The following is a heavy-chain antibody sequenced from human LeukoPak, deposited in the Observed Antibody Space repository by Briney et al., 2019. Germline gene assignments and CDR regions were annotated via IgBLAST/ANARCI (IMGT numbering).Heavy chain of an antibody. CDR2: ISGSGGST. J-gene: IGHJ4*02. V-gene: IGHV3-23*01. CDR1: GFTFSSYA. Sequence: GGSLRLSCAASGFTFSSYAMSWVRQAPGKGLEWDSAISGSGGSTYYADSVKGRFTISRDNSKNTLYLQMNSLRAEDTAVYYCAKDPSMVRGVNSWGQGTLVTVSS. D-gene: IGHD3-10*01. CDR3: AKDPSMVRGVNS.